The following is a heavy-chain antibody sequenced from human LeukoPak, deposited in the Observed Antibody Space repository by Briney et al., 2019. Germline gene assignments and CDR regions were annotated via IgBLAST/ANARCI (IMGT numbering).Heavy chain of an antibody. D-gene: IGHD6-13*01. CDR2: INYSGST. CDR1: GDSISSGGYY. V-gene: IGHV4-31*03. Sequence: PSETLSFTCTVSGDSISSGGYYWSWIRQHPGKGLEWIGYINYSGSTYYNPSLESRVTISVDTSKTQFSLKLSSVTAADTAVYYCARRRAIAAAVYGVGQYYFDYWGQGTLVTVSS. CDR3: ARRRAIAAAVYGVGQYYFDY. J-gene: IGHJ4*02.